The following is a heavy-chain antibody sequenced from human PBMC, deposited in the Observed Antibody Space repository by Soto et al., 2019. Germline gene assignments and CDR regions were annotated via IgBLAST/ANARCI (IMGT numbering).Heavy chain of an antibody. J-gene: IGHJ4*02. V-gene: IGHV1-69*06. Sequence: ASGKVSCKGSGGTFNAHAISWVRQAPGQGLEWMGGIIPIFGTPNYAQKFQGRLTINADTSTTTAYLELSSLRSDDTAVYFCARVRWTLSLEESDDICGQGPLVTVSS. D-gene: IGHD1-1*01. CDR1: GGTFNAHA. CDR3: ARVRWTLSLEESDDI. CDR2: IIPIFGTP.